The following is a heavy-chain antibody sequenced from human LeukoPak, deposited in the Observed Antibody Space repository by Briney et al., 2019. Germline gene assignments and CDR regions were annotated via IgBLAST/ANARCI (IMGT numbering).Heavy chain of an antibody. J-gene: IGHJ6*02. CDR3: AREDRYGMDV. D-gene: IGHD2-15*01. V-gene: IGHV3-74*01. Sequence: GGSLRLSCAASGLTFSNYAMSWVRQAPGKGLVWVSRINSDGSSTSYADSVKGRFTISRDNAKNTLHLQMNSLRAEDTAVYYCAREDRYGMDVWGQGTTVTVSS. CDR1: GLTFSNYA. CDR2: INSDGSST.